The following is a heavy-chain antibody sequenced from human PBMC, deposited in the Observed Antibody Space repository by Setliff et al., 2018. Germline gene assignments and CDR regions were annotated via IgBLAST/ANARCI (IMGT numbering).Heavy chain of an antibody. J-gene: IGHJ6*03. CDR3: ARHVGIRGRGYNYYYYYMDV. D-gene: IGHD3-10*01. V-gene: IGHV4-39*01. CDR2: TYYNGDT. Sequence: SETLSLTCTVSGGSFTYFWGWARQPPGKGLEWIGSTYYNGDTYFNPSLKSRVTMSVDTSRNQFSLKLSSVTAADTALYYCARHVGIRGRGYNYYYYYMDVWGKGTTVTVSS. CDR1: GGSFTYF.